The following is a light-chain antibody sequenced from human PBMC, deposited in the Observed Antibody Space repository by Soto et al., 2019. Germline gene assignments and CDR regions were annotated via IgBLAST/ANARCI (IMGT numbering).Light chain of an antibody. CDR2: DVS. CDR1: SSDVGGYNY. J-gene: IGLJ1*01. Sequence: QSVLTQPASVPGSPGQSITISCTRTSSDVGGYNYVSWYQQHPGKAPKLMIYDVSNRPSGVSNRFSGSKSGNTASLTISGLQAEDEADYYCSSYTSSSTLSYVFGTGTKVTVL. V-gene: IGLV2-14*01. CDR3: SSYTSSSTLSYV.